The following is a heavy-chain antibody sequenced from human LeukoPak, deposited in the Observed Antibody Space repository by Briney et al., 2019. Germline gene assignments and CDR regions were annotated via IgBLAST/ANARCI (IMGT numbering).Heavy chain of an antibody. CDR2: ITSSSSYI. CDR1: GFTFSTYT. V-gene: IGHV3-21*06. J-gene: IGHJ5*02. CDR3: ARDWPA. Sequence: GGSLRLSCAASGFTFSTYTRNWVRQAPGKGLEGVSSITSSSSYIYYADSGKGGFTISRDNGKNSVELQMNSLRAEDTAVYYCARDWPAWGQGTLVTVSS.